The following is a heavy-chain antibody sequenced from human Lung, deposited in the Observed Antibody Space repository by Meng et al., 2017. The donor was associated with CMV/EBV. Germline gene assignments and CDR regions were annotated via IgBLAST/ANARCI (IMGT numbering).Heavy chain of an antibody. Sequence: ASXXVSXKASGYTFTGYYLHWVRQAPGQGLEWMGWINSKIGDANYTQKFQGRVTVTRDTSISTAYMELKRLTYDDTAVYFCARKVFRASDAFDIWGQGTRV. J-gene: IGHJ3*02. CDR1: GYTFTGYY. CDR3: ARKVFRASDAFDI. V-gene: IGHV1-2*02. CDR2: INSKIGDA.